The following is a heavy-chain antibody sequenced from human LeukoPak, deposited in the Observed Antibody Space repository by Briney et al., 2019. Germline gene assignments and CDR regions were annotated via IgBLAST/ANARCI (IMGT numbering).Heavy chain of an antibody. CDR3: ATAYSGSPYDAFDI. CDR1: GGTFSSYA. V-gene: IGHV1-69*05. CDR2: IIPIFGTA. Sequence: EASVKVSCKASGGTFSSYAISWVRQAPGQGLEWMGGIIPIFGTANYAQKFQGGVTITTDESTSTAYMELSSLRSEDTAVYYCATAYSGSPYDAFDIWGQGTMVTVSS. J-gene: IGHJ3*02. D-gene: IGHD1-26*01.